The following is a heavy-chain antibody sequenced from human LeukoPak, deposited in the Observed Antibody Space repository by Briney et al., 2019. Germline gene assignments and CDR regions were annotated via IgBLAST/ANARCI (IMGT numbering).Heavy chain of an antibody. CDR1: GGSISSGSYY. Sequence: SGTLSLTCTVSGGSISSGSYYWGWIRQPPGKGLEWIGSIYYSGSTYYNPSLKSRVTISVDTSKNQFPLKLSSVTAADTAVYYCARMVPEYSSSWDGLFDYWGQGTLVTVSS. V-gene: IGHV4-39*01. D-gene: IGHD6-13*01. CDR2: IYYSGST. CDR3: ARMVPEYSSSWDGLFDY. J-gene: IGHJ4*02.